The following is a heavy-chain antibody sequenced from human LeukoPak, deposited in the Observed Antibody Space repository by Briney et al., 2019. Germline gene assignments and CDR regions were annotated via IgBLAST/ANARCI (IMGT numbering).Heavy chain of an antibody. CDR3: ARVGYYGSGSYSRPTDY. CDR1: GYTFTSYG. CDR2: ISAYNGNT. J-gene: IGHJ4*02. Sequence: GASVKVSCKASGYTFTSYGISWVRQAPGQGLEWMGWISAYNGNTNYAQKLQGRVTMTTDTSTSTAYMELRSLRSDDTAVYYCARVGYYGSGSYSRPTDYWGQGTLVTVSP. V-gene: IGHV1-18*01. D-gene: IGHD3-10*01.